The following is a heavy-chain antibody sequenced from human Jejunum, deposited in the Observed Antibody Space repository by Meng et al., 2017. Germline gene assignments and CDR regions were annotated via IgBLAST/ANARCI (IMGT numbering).Heavy chain of an antibody. V-gene: IGHV3-21*04. D-gene: IGHD5-12*01. J-gene: IGHJ4*02. Sequence: GGSLRLSCAASGLTFSSHSMKWVRQAPGKGLEWVSSISPTSSHLFYADSVKGRFTISRDNAKNSVALQMNSLRAEDSAVYYCAFNGYDEAYWGPGTLVTVSS. CDR1: GLTFSSHS. CDR2: ISPTSSHL. CDR3: AFNGYDEAY.